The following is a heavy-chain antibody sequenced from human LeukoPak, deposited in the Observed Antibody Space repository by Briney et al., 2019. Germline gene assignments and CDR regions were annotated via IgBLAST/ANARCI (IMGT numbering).Heavy chain of an antibody. J-gene: IGHJ4*02. CDR2: IIPIVGTT. CDR1: GGTFSNYA. D-gene: IGHD2-15*01. Sequence: SVKVSCKASGGTFSNYAISWVRQAPGQGLEWMGVIIPIVGTTNYAQKFQGRVTISADASTNTLYMDLSSLGSEDTAVYYCARVPADHHSIVDYWGQGTLVTASS. CDR3: ARVPADHHSIVDY. V-gene: IGHV1-69*01.